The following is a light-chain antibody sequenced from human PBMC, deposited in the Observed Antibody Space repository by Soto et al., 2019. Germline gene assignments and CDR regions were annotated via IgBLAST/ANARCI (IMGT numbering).Light chain of an antibody. CDR2: EVS. CDR1: SSDVGGYNY. J-gene: IGLJ2*01. Sequence: QSVLTQPPSASGSPGQSVTISCTGTSSDVGGYNYVSWYQQHPGKAPKLMIYEVSKRPSGVPDRFSGSKSGNTASLTVSGLQAEAEADYYCSSYAGSNNPLAGFGGGTK. CDR3: SSYAGSNNPLAG. V-gene: IGLV2-8*01.